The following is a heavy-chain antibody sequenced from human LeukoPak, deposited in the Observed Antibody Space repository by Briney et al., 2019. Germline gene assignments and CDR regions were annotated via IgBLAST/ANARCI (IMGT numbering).Heavy chain of an antibody. CDR2: IYTSGST. D-gene: IGHD2-2*02. Sequence: SQTLSLTCTVSGGSISSGSYYWSWIRQPAGKGLEWIGRIYTSGSTNYNPSLKSRVTISVDTSKNQFSLKLSSVTAADTAVYYCARGIVVVPAAISESGYNWFDPWGQGTLVTVSS. J-gene: IGHJ5*02. CDR1: GGSISSGSYY. V-gene: IGHV4-61*02. CDR3: ARGIVVVPAAISESGYNWFDP.